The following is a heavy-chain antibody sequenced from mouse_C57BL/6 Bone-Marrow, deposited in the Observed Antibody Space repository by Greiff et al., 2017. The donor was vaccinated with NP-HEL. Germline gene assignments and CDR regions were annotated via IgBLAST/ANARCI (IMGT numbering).Heavy chain of an antibody. CDR3: ASADTFAY. CDR1: GYTFTDYY. J-gene: IGHJ3*01. V-gene: IGHV1-26*01. CDR2: INPNNGGT. Sequence: EVQLQQSGPELVKPGASVKISCKASGYTFTDYYMNWVRQSHGKSLEWIGDINPNNGGTSYNQKFKGKATLTVDKSSSTAYMEHRSLTSEDSAVYYYASADTFAYWGQGTLVTVSA.